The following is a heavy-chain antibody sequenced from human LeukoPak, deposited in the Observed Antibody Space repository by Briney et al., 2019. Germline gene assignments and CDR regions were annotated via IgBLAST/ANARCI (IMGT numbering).Heavy chain of an antibody. CDR2: FDPEDGET. D-gene: IGHD1-1*01. V-gene: IGHV1-24*01. Sequence: ASVKVSCKVSGYTLTKLSMHWVRQAPGKGLEWMGGFDPEDGETIYAQKFQGRVTMTEDTSTDTAYMELSSLRSEDTAVYYCATGIHSYNWDDVVGYWGQGSLVTVSS. CDR3: ATGIHSYNWDDVVGY. CDR1: GYTLTKLS. J-gene: IGHJ4*02.